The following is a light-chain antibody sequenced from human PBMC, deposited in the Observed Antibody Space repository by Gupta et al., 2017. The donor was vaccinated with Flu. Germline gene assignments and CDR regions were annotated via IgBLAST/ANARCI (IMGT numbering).Light chain of an antibody. V-gene: IGLV2-23*02. CDR1: SSDVGGYNL. Sequence: QSALTQPASVSGSPGQPITISCTGTSSDVGGYNLCSWSNQSHGKDPKRMIVCVNKRPSGVYDRGSCYTPGNMASPRTNDLRSEEEEDDYCCYSKATGTSHVFGYGTKVTVL. CDR3: CYSKATGTSHV. J-gene: IGLJ1*01. CDR2: CVN.